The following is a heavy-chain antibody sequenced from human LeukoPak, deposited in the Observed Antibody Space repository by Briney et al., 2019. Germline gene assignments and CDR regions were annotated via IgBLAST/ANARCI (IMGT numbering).Heavy chain of an antibody. CDR3: AKTRGRSREAFDI. V-gene: IGHV3-30*07. J-gene: IGHJ3*02. CDR2: ISYDGSNK. Sequence: GGSLRLSCAASGFTFSSYAMHWVRQAPGKGLEWVAVISYDGSNKYYADSVKGRFTISRDNSKNTLYLQMNSLRAEDTAVYYCAKTRGRSREAFDIWGQGTMVTVSS. CDR1: GFTFSSYA. D-gene: IGHD3-10*01.